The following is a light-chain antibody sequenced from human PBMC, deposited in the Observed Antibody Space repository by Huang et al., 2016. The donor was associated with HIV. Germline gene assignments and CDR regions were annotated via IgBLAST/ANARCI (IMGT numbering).Light chain of an antibody. V-gene: IGKV1-5*03. J-gene: IGKJ4*01. CDR3: QQYNTYSQLT. CDR1: QNINTW. Sequence: DVQMTQSPSTLSASVGDRVTITCRASQNINTWLAWYTQKQVKAPKLLIYKASYLESAGPSRFSGGGAGTDSTLTIDSLQPDDFATYYCQQYNTYSQLTFGGGTKVDI. CDR2: KAS.